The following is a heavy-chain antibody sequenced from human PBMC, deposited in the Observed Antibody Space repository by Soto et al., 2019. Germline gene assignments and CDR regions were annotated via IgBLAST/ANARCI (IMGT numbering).Heavy chain of an antibody. V-gene: IGHV5-51*01. CDR1: GDGFSIHR. D-gene: IGHD2-15*01. Sequence: GGSLKISCKDPGDGFSIHRVAWLRQMPGKGLEWVGIIYTGNSDTMYSPSFQGQVTISADTAHSTTYLQWDNLKPSDTAMYFCASDSQCGRGNCPMGGFDRWGQGTMVTVSS. CDR2: IYTGNSDT. CDR3: ASDSQCGRGNCPMGGFDR. J-gene: IGHJ3*02.